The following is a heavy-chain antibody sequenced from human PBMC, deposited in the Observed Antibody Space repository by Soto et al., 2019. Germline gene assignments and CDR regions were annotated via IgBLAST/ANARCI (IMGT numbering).Heavy chain of an antibody. CDR3: ARDGIGGWFPPYF. J-gene: IGHJ4*02. Sequence: QIQLVQSGPEVKKPGASVRVSCKTSGYTFSNYGITWVRQAPGQGLEWMGWISAYNGNTNYPQKFQGRVTMTTDTSTSTAYLELRSLRPDDTAVYFFARDGIGGWFPPYFWGQGTLVTVSS. D-gene: IGHD2-15*01. CDR2: ISAYNGNT. V-gene: IGHV1-18*04. CDR1: GYTFSNYG.